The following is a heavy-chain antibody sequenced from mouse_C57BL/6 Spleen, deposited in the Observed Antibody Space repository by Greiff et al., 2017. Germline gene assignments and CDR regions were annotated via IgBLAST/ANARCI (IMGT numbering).Heavy chain of an antibody. D-gene: IGHD4-1*02. Sequence: VKLQESGAELVRPGASVTLSCKASGYTFTDYEMHWVKQTPVHGLEWIGAIDPETGGTAYNQKFKGKAILTADQSSSTAYMELRSLTSEDSAVYYCTSNWVRYFDVWGTGTTVTVSS. CDR2: IDPETGGT. J-gene: IGHJ1*03. V-gene: IGHV1-15*01. CDR1: GYTFTDYE. CDR3: TSNWVRYFDV.